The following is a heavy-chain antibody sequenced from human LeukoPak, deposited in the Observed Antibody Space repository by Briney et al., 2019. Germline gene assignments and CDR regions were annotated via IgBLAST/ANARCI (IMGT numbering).Heavy chain of an antibody. CDR1: GFTFDDYA. CDR2: IIWNSGSI. D-gene: IGHD3-22*01. Sequence: GGSLRLSCAASGFTFDDYAMHWVRQAPGKGLEWVSRIIWNSGSIGYADSVKGRFTISRDNAKNSLYLQMNSLRAKDTALYYCANGYYYDSSGYFTTLDDWFDPWGQGTLVTVSS. V-gene: IGHV3-9*01. J-gene: IGHJ5*02. CDR3: ANGYYYDSSGYFTTLDDWFDP.